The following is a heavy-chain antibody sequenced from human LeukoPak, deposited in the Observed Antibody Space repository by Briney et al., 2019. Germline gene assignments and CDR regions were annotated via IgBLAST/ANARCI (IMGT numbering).Heavy chain of an antibody. CDR2: IYYSGST. V-gene: IGHV4-39*01. CDR3: ARHPEDLGEFDY. D-gene: IGHD3-16*01. Sequence: SETLSLTCTVSGGSISSSSYYWGWIRQPPGKGLEWIGSIYYSGSTYYNPSLKSRVTISVDTSKNQFSLKLSSVTAADTAVYYCARHPEDLGEFDYWGQGTLVTVSS. CDR1: GGSISSSSYY. J-gene: IGHJ4*02.